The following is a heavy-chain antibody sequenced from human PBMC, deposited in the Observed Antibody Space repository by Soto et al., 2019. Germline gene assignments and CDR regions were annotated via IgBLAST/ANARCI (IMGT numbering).Heavy chain of an antibody. Sequence: QVQLQESGPGLVKSSQTLSLTCTVSGGSISSDGNYWSWIRQHPGKVLEWMGYIYYSGSTKYNPSLKSRVTISVDTSKNQCSLKLNSVTAADTAVYYCARARIVRGIIYYYGMDVGGQGTTVTVSS. CDR2: IYYSGST. V-gene: IGHV4-31*03. D-gene: IGHD3-10*01. J-gene: IGHJ6*02. CDR1: GGSISSDGNY. CDR3: ARARIVRGIIYYYGMDV.